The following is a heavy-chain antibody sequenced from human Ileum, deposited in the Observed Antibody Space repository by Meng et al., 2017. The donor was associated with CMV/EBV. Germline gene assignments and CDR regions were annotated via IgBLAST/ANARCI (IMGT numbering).Heavy chain of an antibody. CDR2: ISSSSSYI. V-gene: IGHV3-21*01. Sequence: GGSLRPSCAASGFTPGSYSMNWVRQAPGKGLEWVSSISSSSSYIYYADSVKGRFTIYRDNAKNSLYLQMNGLRAEDTGVYYCARDEGRDSSSRGFYYYRMDVWGQGTTVTVSS. D-gene: IGHD6-6*01. J-gene: IGHJ6*02. CDR3: ARDEGRDSSSRGFYYYRMDV. CDR1: GFTPGSYS.